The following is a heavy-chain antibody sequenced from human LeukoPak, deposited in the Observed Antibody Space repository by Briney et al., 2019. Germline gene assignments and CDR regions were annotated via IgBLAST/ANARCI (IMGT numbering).Heavy chain of an antibody. D-gene: IGHD5-18*01. J-gene: IGHJ4*02. CDR2: IIPIFGTA. Sequence: SVKVSCKASGGTFSSYAISWVRQAPGQGLEWMGGIIPIFGTANYAQKFQGRVTITADESTSTAYMELSSLRSGDTAVYYCARDVDTAMVHFDYWGQGTLVTVSS. CDR3: ARDVDTAMVHFDY. V-gene: IGHV1-69*13. CDR1: GGTFSSYA.